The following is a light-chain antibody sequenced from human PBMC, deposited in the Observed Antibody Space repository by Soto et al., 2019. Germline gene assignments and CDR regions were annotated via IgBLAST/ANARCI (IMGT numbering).Light chain of an antibody. CDR2: GPS. CDR3: QQYNNWTGT. Sequence: EIVMTQSPATLSVSPGERATLSCRASQSVSSNLAWYQQKPGQAPRLLIYGPSTRATGIPARFSGSGSGTEFTLTISSLQSEDFAVYYCQQYNNWTGTFGQGTKVEIK. CDR1: QSVSSN. J-gene: IGKJ1*01. V-gene: IGKV3-15*01.